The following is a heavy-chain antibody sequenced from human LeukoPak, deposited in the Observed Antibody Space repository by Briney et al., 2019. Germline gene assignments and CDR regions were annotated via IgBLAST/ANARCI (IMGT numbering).Heavy chain of an antibody. J-gene: IGHJ4*02. Sequence: GGSLRLSCAASGFTFSTYVMSWVRQSPGKGLEWVSSISGSGGSTYYADSVKGRFTISRDNSKNTLSLQMNSLGADDTAVSYCAKGNWRYFDYWGQGTLVTVSS. CDR3: AKGNWRYFDY. V-gene: IGHV3-23*01. CDR2: ISGSGGST. D-gene: IGHD1-1*01. CDR1: GFTFSTYV.